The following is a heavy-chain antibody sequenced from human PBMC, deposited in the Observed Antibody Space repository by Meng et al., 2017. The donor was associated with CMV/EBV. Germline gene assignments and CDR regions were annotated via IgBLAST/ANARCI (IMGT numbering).Heavy chain of an antibody. CDR1: GFTFSNAW. Sequence: GSGFTFSNAWMSWVRQAPGKGLEWVGRIKSKTDGGTTDYAAPVKGRFTISRDDSKNTLYLQMNSLKTEDTAVYYCTTVVPAAMDFDYWGQGTLVTVSS. CDR3: TTVVPAAMDFDY. J-gene: IGHJ4*02. CDR2: IKSKTDGGTT. D-gene: IGHD2-2*01. V-gene: IGHV3-15*01.